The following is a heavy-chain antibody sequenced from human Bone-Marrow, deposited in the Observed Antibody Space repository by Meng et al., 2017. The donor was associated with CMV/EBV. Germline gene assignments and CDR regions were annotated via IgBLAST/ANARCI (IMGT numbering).Heavy chain of an antibody. D-gene: IGHD2-2*01. CDR1: GFTFSSYA. Sequence: GGSLRLSCAASGFTFSSYAMSWVRQAPGKGLEWVSAISGSGGSTYYADSVKGRFTISRDNSKNTLYLQMNSLRAEDKAVYYCARLRGQLGYCSTTSCHADYWGQGPLVTVPS. CDR3: ARLRGQLGYCSTTSCHADY. V-gene: IGHV3-23*01. CDR2: ISGSGGST. J-gene: IGHJ4*02.